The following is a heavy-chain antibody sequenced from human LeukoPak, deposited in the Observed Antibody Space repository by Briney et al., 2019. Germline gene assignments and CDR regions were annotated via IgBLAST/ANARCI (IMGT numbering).Heavy chain of an antibody. J-gene: IGHJ5*02. CDR1: GFTFSSYG. Sequence: GGSLRLSCAASGFTFSSYGMHWVRQAPGKGLEWVAVISYDGSNKYYADSVKGRFTISRDNFKNTLYLQMNSLRAEDTAVYYCARDRESNWFDPWGQGTLVTVSS. V-gene: IGHV3-30*03. D-gene: IGHD1-26*01. CDR2: ISYDGSNK. CDR3: ARDRESNWFDP.